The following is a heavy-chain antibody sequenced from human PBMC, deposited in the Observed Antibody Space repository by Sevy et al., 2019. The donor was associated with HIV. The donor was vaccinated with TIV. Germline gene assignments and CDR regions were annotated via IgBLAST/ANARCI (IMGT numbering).Heavy chain of an antibody. D-gene: IGHD6-19*01. Sequence: GGSLRLSCAASGFTFSDYYMSWIRQAPGKGLEWVSYISTSSSYTNYADSVKGRFTISRDNAKSSLYLHMNSLRAEDTAVYYCARARYTSGWGHFDYWGQGTLVTVSS. V-gene: IGHV3-11*06. CDR2: ISTSSSYT. J-gene: IGHJ4*02. CDR3: ARARYTSGWGHFDY. CDR1: GFTFSDYY.